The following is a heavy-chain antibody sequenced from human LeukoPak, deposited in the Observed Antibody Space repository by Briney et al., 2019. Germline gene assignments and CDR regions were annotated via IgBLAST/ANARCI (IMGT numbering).Heavy chain of an antibody. CDR1: GFTFSTYW. CDR3: ARAWSYSTGWYNY. Sequence: GGSLRLSCAAYGFTFSTYWMSWVRQAPGKGLEWVGNIKQGGSEKYYVESVKGRFTISRDNAKNSLYLQMNSLRVADTAVYYCARAWSYSTGWYNYWGQGTLVTVSS. J-gene: IGHJ4*02. D-gene: IGHD6-19*01. CDR2: IKQGGSEK. V-gene: IGHV3-7*04.